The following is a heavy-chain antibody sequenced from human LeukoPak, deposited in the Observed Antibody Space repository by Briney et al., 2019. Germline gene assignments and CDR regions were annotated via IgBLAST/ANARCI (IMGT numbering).Heavy chain of an antibody. CDR3: ARGGDTAASDY. D-gene: IGHD5-18*01. CDR1: GFTFSSYG. J-gene: IGHJ4*02. V-gene: IGHV3-33*01. CDR2: IWYDGSNK. Sequence: PGGSLRLSCAASGFTFSSYGMHWVRQAPGEGLEWVAVIWYDGSNKYYADSVKGRFTISRDNSKNTLYLQMNSLRAEDTAVYYCARGGDTAASDYWGQGTLVTVSS.